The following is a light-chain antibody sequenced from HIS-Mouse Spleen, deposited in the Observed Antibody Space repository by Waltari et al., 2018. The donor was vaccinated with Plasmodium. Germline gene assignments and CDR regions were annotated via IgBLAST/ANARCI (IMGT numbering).Light chain of an antibody. CDR1: SSAVGGYNY. CDR2: EVS. J-gene: IGLJ2*01. Sequence: QSALTQPRSVSGSPGQPVTIACTGTSSAVGGYNYVSWYQQHPGKAPQLMIYEVSKRPSGVPDRFSGSKSGNTASLTISGLQAEDEADYYCCSYAGSYTLVFGGGTKLTVL. V-gene: IGLV2-11*01. CDR3: CSYAGSYTLV.